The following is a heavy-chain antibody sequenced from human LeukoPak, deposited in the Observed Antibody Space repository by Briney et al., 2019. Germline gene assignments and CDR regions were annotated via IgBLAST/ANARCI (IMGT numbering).Heavy chain of an antibody. D-gene: IGHD4-17*01. CDR2: ISISGSKT. J-gene: IGHJ4*02. CDR1: EFDFSSHA. CDR3: ANEIRPNDY. Sequence: GGSLRLSCAASEFDFSSHAMTWVRQAPGKGLEWVSAISISGSKTYYADSVKGRFTISRDNSKNTLYLQLNSLRAEDTAVYYCANEIRPNDYWGQGTQVTVSS. V-gene: IGHV3-23*01.